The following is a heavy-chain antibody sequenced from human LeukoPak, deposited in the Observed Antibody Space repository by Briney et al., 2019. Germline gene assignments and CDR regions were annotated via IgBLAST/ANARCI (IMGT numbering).Heavy chain of an antibody. CDR1: GYTFTDYY. CDR3: AREARGSRAFDI. V-gene: IGHV1-2*02. D-gene: IGHD2-15*01. J-gene: IGHJ3*02. CDR2: INPNSGAT. Sequence: GASVKVSCKASGYTFTDYYIHWVRQAPGQGLEWMGWINPNSGATGYAQRFQGRVTVTRDTSISTAYMELSSLRSDDTAVYYCAREARGSRAFDIWGQGTMVTVSS.